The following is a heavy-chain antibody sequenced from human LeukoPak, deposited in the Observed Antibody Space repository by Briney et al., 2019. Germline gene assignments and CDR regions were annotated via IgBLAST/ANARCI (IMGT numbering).Heavy chain of an antibody. CDR1: GGSISGSSYY. CDR2: IYHSGST. V-gene: IGHV4-39*07. Sequence: PSETLSLTCTVSGGSISGSSYYWGWIRQPPGKGLEWIGEIYHSGSTNYNPSLKSRVTISVDKSKNQFSLKLSSVTAADTAVYYCATLAPLGGAFDIWGQGTMVTVSS. D-gene: IGHD3-3*01. CDR3: ATLAPLGGAFDI. J-gene: IGHJ3*02.